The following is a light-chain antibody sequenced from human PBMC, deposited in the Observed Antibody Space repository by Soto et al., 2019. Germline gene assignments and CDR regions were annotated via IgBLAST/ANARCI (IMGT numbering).Light chain of an antibody. Sequence: EIVLTQSPGTLSVSPGESATLSCRASQSVTNRFLAWYRQTPGQAPRLLIYGASSRATGIPDRFSGSGSGTDFTLTISRLEPEDFAVYCCQQYGSSPPTFGQGTKVQIK. CDR3: QQYGSSPPT. CDR2: GAS. CDR1: QSVTNRF. J-gene: IGKJ1*01. V-gene: IGKV3-20*01.